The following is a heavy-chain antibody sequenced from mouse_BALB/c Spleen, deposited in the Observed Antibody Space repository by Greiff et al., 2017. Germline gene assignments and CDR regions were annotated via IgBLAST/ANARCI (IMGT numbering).Heavy chain of an antibody. V-gene: IGHV5-17*02. Sequence: EVKLEESGGGLVQPGGSRKLSCAASGFTFSSFGMHWVRQAPEKGLEWVAYISSGSSTIYYADTVKGRFTISRDNPKNTLFLQMTSLRSEDTAMYYCARAVYYDYDVPFAYWGQGTLVTVSA. CDR1: GFTFSSFG. CDR3: ARAVYYDYDVPFAY. J-gene: IGHJ3*01. CDR2: ISSGSSTI. D-gene: IGHD2-4*01.